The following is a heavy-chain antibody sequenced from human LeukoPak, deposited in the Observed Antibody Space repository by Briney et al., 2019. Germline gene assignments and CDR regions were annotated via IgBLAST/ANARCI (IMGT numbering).Heavy chain of an antibody. Sequence: GGSLRLSCAASGFTFSNYSMNWVRQAPGKGLEWVSYISSSSSTKYYADSVKGRFTISRDNAKNSLYLQMNSLRAEDTAVYYCARRPSGYDAFDIWGQGTMVTVSS. CDR2: ISSSSSTK. CDR1: GFTFSNYS. D-gene: IGHD2-15*01. J-gene: IGHJ3*02. CDR3: ARRPSGYDAFDI. V-gene: IGHV3-48*04.